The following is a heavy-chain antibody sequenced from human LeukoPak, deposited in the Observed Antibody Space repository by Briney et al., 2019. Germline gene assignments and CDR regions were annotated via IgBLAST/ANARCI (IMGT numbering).Heavy chain of an antibody. CDR2: ISYDGSNT. J-gene: IGHJ4*02. CDR3: ARTVKWLSPHFDY. D-gene: IGHD3-22*01. CDR1: GFTFSPYA. Sequence: TGGSLRLSCAASGFTFSPYAMHWVRQAPGKGLEWVAVISYDGSNTYYADSVKGRFTISRDNSKNTLYLQMNSLRTEDTAVYYCARTVKWLSPHFDYWGQGTLVTVSS. V-gene: IGHV3-30-3*01.